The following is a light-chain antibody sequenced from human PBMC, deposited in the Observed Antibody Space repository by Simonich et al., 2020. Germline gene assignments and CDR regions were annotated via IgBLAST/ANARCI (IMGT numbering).Light chain of an antibody. Sequence: EIVLTQSPATLSLSPGERATLSCRASQSVSSYLAWYQQKPGQAPRLLNYDAANRATGIPARFSGSGSGTEFTLTISSLQSEDFAVYYCQQYNNWPRTFGQGTKVEIK. CDR2: DAA. V-gene: IGKV3-11*01. J-gene: IGKJ1*01. CDR3: QQYNNWPRT. CDR1: QSVSSY.